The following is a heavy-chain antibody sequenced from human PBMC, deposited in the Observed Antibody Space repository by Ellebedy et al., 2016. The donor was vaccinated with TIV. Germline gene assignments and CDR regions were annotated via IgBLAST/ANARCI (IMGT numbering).Heavy chain of an antibody. V-gene: IGHV4-39*01. Sequence: MPSETLSLTCTVSGDSITRSGYRWGWIRQPPGKGLEWIGNIYYSGTTYYNPSLKSRVTISVDTSKNQFSLRLSSVTAADTAVYFCARRGGSSWYYNWFDPWGQGTLVTVSS. CDR1: GDSITRSGYR. CDR3: ARRGGSSWYYNWFDP. J-gene: IGHJ5*02. D-gene: IGHD6-13*01. CDR2: IYYSGTT.